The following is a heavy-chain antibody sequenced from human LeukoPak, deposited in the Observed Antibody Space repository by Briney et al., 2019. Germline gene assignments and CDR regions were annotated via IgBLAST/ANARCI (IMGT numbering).Heavy chain of an antibody. CDR3: ARHGLRYFDWLRGDYYYMDV. CDR1: GGSFSGYY. D-gene: IGHD3-9*01. Sequence: SETLSLTCAVYGGSFSGYYWSWIRQPPGKGLEWIGEINHSGSTNYNPSLKSRVTISVDTSKNQFSLKLSSVTAADTAVYYCARHGLRYFDWLRGDYYYMDVWGKGTTVTISS. CDR2: INHSGST. J-gene: IGHJ6*03. V-gene: IGHV4-34*01.